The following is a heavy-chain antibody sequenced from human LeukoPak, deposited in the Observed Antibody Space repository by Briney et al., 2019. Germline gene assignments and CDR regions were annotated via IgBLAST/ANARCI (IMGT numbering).Heavy chain of an antibody. J-gene: IGHJ6*03. CDR1: GFTFSGSA. V-gene: IGHV3-73*01. CDR2: IRSRANSYAT. CDR3: ARVRCSGGSCPYYYYYYMDV. D-gene: IGHD2-15*01. Sequence: GESLTLSCAASGFTFSGSARHWLRQASGKGREWFGHIRSRANSYATAYPASVKGRFTISRDESNNKAELQTNSRKTEDTSVYYCARVRCSGGSCPYYYYYYMDVWGKGTTVTVSS.